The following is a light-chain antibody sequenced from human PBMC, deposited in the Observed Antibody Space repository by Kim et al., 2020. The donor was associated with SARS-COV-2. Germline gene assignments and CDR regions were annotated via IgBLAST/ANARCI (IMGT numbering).Light chain of an antibody. CDR2: GAS. V-gene: IGKV1-17*01. Sequence: ASVGDRVTITFRASQDIGNELGWYQQNPGRAPKRLIYGASNLQSGVPSRFSGSGSETEFTLTINSLQPEDFATYFCLQHRTYPITFGQGTRLEIK. CDR1: QDIGNE. CDR3: LQHRTYPIT. J-gene: IGKJ5*01.